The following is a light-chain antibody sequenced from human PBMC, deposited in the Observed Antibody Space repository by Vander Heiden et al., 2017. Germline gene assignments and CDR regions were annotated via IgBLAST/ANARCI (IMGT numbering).Light chain of an antibody. CDR1: KLGDKY. J-gene: IGLJ2*01. V-gene: IGLV3-1*01. CDR3: QAWDRSTVV. Sequence: SYELTQPPSVSVSPGQTASITCSGDKLGDKYACWYQQKPGQSPMLVIYQDNKRPSGIPERFSGSNSGNTATLTISGTQTMDVADYYCQAWDRSTVVFGGGTKVTVL. CDR2: QDN.